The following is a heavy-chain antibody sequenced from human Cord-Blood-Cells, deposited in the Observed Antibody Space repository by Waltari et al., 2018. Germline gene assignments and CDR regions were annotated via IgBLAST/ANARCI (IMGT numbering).Heavy chain of an antibody. CDR2: INHNGTT. CDR3: ARSGIPVFDY. J-gene: IGHJ4*02. CDR1: GGSFSGYY. D-gene: IGHD1-26*01. V-gene: IGHV4-34*01. Sequence: QVQLQQWGAGLLKPSETPSLTCAVYGGSFSGYYWSWIRQHPRKGLEWFGEINHNGTTNYIPSLKSGVTISVDTSKNQFSLKLRSVTAADTAVYYCARSGIPVFDYWGQGTLVTVSS.